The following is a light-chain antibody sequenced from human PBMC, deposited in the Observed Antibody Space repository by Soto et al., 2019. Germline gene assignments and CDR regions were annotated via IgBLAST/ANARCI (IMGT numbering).Light chain of an antibody. V-gene: IGKV3-11*01. CDR1: QSVSSY. Sequence: EIVLTQSPATLSLSPGERATLSCRASQSVSSYLAWYQQKHGQAPRLFIYDASNRATGIPARFSGSGSGTDFTLTISSLEPEDFAVYYCQQRSNWPLLTFGGGTKVEIK. CDR2: DAS. J-gene: IGKJ4*01. CDR3: QQRSNWPLLT.